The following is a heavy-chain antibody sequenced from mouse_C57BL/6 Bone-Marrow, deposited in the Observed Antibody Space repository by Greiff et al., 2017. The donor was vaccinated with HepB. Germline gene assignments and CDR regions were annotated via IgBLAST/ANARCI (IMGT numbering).Heavy chain of an antibody. CDR2: IDPGNGDT. V-gene: IGHV14-4*01. CDR1: GFNIKDDY. CDR3: TAGSKFAY. D-gene: IGHD1-1*01. J-gene: IGHJ3*01. Sequence: VQLKESGAELVRPGASVKLSCTASGFNIKDDYMNWVKQRPEQGLEWIGWIDPGNGDTEYASKFQGKAPVTADTSSNTAYLQLSSLTSEDTAVYYCTAGSKFAYWGQGTLVTVSA.